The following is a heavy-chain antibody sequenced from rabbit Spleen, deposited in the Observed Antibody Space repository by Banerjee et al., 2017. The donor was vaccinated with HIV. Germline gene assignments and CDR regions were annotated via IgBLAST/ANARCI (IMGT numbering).Heavy chain of an antibody. CDR2: IAGSGSGFA. V-gene: IGHV1S40*01. CDR3: ARDTGSSFSSYGMDR. J-gene: IGHJ6*01. D-gene: IGHD8-1*01. CDR1: GFSFSSSDY. Sequence: QSLEESGGDLVKPGASLTLTCTASGFSFSSSDYMCWVRQAPGKGLEWVSCIAGSGSGFAYSAIWAKGRFTCSKTSSTTVTLQMTSLTVADTATYFCARDTGSSFSSYGMDRWGPGTIVT.